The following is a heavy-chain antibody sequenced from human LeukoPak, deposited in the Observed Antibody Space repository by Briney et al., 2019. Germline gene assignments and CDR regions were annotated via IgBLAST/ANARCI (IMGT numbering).Heavy chain of an antibody. CDR1: GGSISSYY. J-gene: IGHJ6*03. CDR3: ARDGGIAARVYYYYYMDV. V-gene: IGHV4-4*07. CDR2: IYTSGST. D-gene: IGHD6-6*01. Sequence: SETLSLTCTVSGGSISSYYWSWIRQPAGKGLEWIGRIYTSGSTNYNPSLKSRVTMSVDTSKNQFSLKLSSVTAADTAVYYCARDGGIAARVYYYYYMDVWGKGTTVTVSS.